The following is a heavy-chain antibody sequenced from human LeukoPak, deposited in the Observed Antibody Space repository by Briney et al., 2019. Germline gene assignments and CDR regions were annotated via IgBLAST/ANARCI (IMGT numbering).Heavy chain of an antibody. Sequence: SETLSLTCTVSGGSISSGGYYWSWIRQPPGKGLEWIGYIYHSGSTYYNPSLKSRVTISVDRSKNQLSLKLSSVTAADTAVYYCARDRSLGDAFDIWGQGTMVTVSS. V-gene: IGHV4-30-2*01. J-gene: IGHJ3*02. D-gene: IGHD2-15*01. CDR1: GGSISSGGYY. CDR2: IYHSGST. CDR3: ARDRSLGDAFDI.